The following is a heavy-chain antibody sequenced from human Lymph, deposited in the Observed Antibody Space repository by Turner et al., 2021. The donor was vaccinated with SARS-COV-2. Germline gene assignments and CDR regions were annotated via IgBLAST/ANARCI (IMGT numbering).Heavy chain of an antibody. CDR2: IFYGGST. J-gene: IGHJ5*02. V-gene: IGHV4-59*01. CDR1: GGSMNNNY. Sequence: QVQLQESGPRLVKPLETLSLTCTVSGGSMNNNYWSWIRQPPGKRLEWIGFIFYGGSTNYNPSLKSRVTISVDTSENQFSLKLTSVTAADTAIYYCARQTVNNWVDPWGQGTLVTVSS. CDR3: ARQTVNNWVDP. D-gene: IGHD2-21*02.